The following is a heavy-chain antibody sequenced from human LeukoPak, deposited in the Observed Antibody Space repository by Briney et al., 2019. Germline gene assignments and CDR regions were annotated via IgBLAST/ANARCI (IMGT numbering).Heavy chain of an antibody. CDR3: AREFKSGYGMWA. D-gene: IGHD5-18*01. J-gene: IGHJ5*02. V-gene: IGHV3-21*01. CDR1: GFTFSSYA. Sequence: KPGGSLRLSCAASGFTFSSYAMSWVRQAPGKGLEWVSSITSSSDYIYYADSVKGRFTISRDNAENSLHLQMDSLRAEDTAVYYCAREFKSGYGMWAWGQGTLATVSS. CDR2: ITSSSDYI.